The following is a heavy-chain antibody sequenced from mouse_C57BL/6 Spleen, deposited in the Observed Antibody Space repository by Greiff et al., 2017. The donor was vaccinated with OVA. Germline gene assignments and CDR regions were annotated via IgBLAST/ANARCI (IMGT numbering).Heavy chain of an antibody. CDR3: ARLNSNQYYYAMDY. CDR2: IWSDGST. CDR1: GFSLTSYG. J-gene: IGHJ4*01. Sequence: QVQLKESGPGLVAPSQSLSITCTVSGFSLTSYGVHWVRQPPGKGLEWLVVIWSDGSTTYNSALKSRLSISKDNSKSQVFLKMNSLQTDDTAMYYCARLNSNQYYYAMDYWGQGTSVTVSS. V-gene: IGHV2-6*03. D-gene: IGHD2-5*01.